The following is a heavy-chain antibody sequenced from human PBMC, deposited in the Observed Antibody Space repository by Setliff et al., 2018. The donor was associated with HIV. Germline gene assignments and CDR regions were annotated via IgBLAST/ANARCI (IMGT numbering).Heavy chain of an antibody. V-gene: IGHV1-18*04. D-gene: IGHD2-21*02. J-gene: IGHJ4*02. CDR3: ARAGAEVTSHFDW. CDR1: GYTFTTYG. Sequence: ASVKVSCKASGYTFTTYGVNWVRQAPGQGLEWMGWINSYNGNTKFAQKFQGRVTMTTDTSTTTAFMELRSLKADDTAVYYCARAGAEVTSHFDWWGQGTLVTVSS. CDR2: INSYNGNT.